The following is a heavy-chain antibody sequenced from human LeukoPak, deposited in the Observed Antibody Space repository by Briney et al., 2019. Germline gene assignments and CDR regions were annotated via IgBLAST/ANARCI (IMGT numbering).Heavy chain of an antibody. D-gene: IGHD3-22*01. V-gene: IGHV3-23*01. Sequence: PGGSLRLSCAASGFTFSSYAMSWVRQAPGKGLEWVSAISGSGGSTYYADSVKGRFTISRDNSKNTLYLQMNSLRAEDTAVYYCAKDLYYYYDSSGYYALDYWGQGTLVTVSS. CDR3: AKDLYYYYDSSGYYALDY. CDR1: GFTFSSYA. CDR2: ISGSGGST. J-gene: IGHJ4*02.